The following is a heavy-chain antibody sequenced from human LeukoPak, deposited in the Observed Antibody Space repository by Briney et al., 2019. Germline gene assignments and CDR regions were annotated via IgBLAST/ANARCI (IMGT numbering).Heavy chain of an antibody. V-gene: IGHV3-23*01. J-gene: IGHJ6*04. CDR3: AKGAVRGVDAIYYGMDV. CDR2: NSGSGGST. D-gene: IGHD3-10*01. CDR1: GFTFSSYA. Sequence: GGTLRLFCAASGFTFSSYAMSWVRQAPGKGLEGGSANSGSGGSTYYADSVKGRFTISRDNSKNTLYLQMNSLRAEDTAVYYCAKGAVRGVDAIYYGMDVWGKGTTVTVSS.